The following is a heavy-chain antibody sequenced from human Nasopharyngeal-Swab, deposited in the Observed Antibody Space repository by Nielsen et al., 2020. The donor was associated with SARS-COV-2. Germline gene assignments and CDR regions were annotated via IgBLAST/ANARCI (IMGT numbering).Heavy chain of an antibody. CDR2: IYYSGST. D-gene: IGHD6-19*01. J-gene: IGHJ6*02. Sequence: SETLSLTCTVSGDSISSYYWSWIRQPPGKGLEWIGYIYYSGSTNYNPSLKSRVTISVDTSKNQFSLKLSSVTAADTAVYYCARDQGWAVAGYYYYYGMDVWGQGTTVTVSS. CDR3: ARDQGWAVAGYYYYYGMDV. V-gene: IGHV4-59*13. CDR1: GDSISSYY.